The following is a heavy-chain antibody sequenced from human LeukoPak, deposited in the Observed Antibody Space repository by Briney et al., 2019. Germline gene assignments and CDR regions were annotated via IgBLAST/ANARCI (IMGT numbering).Heavy chain of an antibody. D-gene: IGHD1-26*01. Sequence: GGSLRLSCAASGFTFSSYGMHWVRQAPGKGLEWVAVISYDGSNKYYADSVKGRFTISRDNSKNTLYLQMNSLRAEDTAVYYCAKESSVAASGSYLGGYYFDYWGQGTLVTVSS. CDR2: ISYDGSNK. CDR3: AKESSVAASGSYLGGYYFDY. V-gene: IGHV3-30*18. CDR1: GFTFSSYG. J-gene: IGHJ4*02.